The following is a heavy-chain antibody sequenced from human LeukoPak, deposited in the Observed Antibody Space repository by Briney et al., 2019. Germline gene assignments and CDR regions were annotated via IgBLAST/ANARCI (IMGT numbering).Heavy chain of an antibody. Sequence: GGSLRLSCAASGFTFSSYGMHWVRQAPGKGLEWVAVISYDGSNKYYADSVKGRFTISRDNSKNTLYLQMNSLRAEDTAVYYCAKDLQPARAFDIWGQGTMVTVSS. J-gene: IGHJ3*02. V-gene: IGHV3-30*18. CDR1: GFTFSSYG. CDR2: ISYDGSNK. CDR3: AKDLQPARAFDI. D-gene: IGHD4-11*01.